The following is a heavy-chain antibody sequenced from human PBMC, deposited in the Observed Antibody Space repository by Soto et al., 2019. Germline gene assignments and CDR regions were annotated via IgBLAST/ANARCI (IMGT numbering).Heavy chain of an antibody. Sequence: QVQLVESGGGVVQPGRSLRLSCAASGFTFSSYAMHWVRQAPGKGLEWVAVISYDGSNKYYADSVKGRFTISRDNSQNPLYLQMNSLRAEDTAVYYCARDPLWGTAMVLWYFDLWGRGTLVTVSS. CDR2: ISYDGSNK. CDR3: ARDPLWGTAMVLWYFDL. D-gene: IGHD5-18*01. CDR1: GFTFSSYA. J-gene: IGHJ2*01. V-gene: IGHV3-30-3*01.